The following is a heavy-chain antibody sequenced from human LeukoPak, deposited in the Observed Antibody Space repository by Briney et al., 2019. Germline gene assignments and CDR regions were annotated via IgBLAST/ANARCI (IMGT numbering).Heavy chain of an antibody. V-gene: IGHV4-31*03. Sequence: SETLSLACIVSGGSIRSGGYYWSWIRQHPGKGLEWIGYIYYSGNAYYNPSLTSRVTISVDTSKNQFSLKLSSVTAADTAVYYCASPPHTLWSPGLYGMDVWGQGTTVTVSS. CDR1: GGSIRSGGYY. J-gene: IGHJ6*02. CDR3: ASPPHTLWSPGLYGMDV. CDR2: IYYSGNA. D-gene: IGHD3-10*01.